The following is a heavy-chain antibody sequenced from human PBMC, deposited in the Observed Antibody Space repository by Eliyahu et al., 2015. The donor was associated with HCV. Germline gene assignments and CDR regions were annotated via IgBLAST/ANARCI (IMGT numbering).Heavy chain of an antibody. CDR3: ASGGGGIAVTGTGGWFDP. V-gene: IGHV4-59*01. Sequence: QVQLQESGPGLVKPSETLSLSCIXSXXSIXTYYXSWXRQPPGKGLEWIGXIHYSGSTNYNPSLKSRVTISLDTSKNQFSLNLTSVTAADTAVYYCASGGGGIAVTGTGGWFDPWGQGTLVTVSS. J-gene: IGHJ5*02. CDR2: IHYSGST. D-gene: IGHD6-19*01. CDR1: XXSIXTYY.